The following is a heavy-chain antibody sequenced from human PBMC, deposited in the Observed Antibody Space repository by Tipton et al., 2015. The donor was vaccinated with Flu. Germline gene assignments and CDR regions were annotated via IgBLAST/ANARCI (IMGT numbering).Heavy chain of an antibody. D-gene: IGHD4-11*01. J-gene: IGHJ5*02. CDR3: ARRDYSNYVSEPKNWFDP. CDR2: IFHSGNT. V-gene: IGHV4-39*07. CDR1: GDSIRSSNYY. Sequence: TLSLTCAVSGDSIRSSNYYWGWIRQPPGKGLEWIGNIFHSGNTYHNPSLKSRVTISVDTSENQFSLKLSSVSAADTAVYYCARRDYSNYVSEPKNWFDPWGQGALVTVSS.